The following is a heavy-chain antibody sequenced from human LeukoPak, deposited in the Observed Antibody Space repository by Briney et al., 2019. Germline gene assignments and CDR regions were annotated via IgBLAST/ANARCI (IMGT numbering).Heavy chain of an antibody. J-gene: IGHJ4*02. D-gene: IGHD3-16*01. CDR1: GFTFSSYG. CDR2: ISYDGSNK. V-gene: IGHV3-30*03. Sequence: GRSLRLSCAASGFTFSSYGMHWVRQAPGKGLEWVAVISYDGSNKYYADSVKGRFTISRDNSKNTLYLQMNSLRAEDTAVYYCARCAQYYDYVWGETVPYFDYWGQGTLVTVSS. CDR3: ARCAQYYDYVWGETVPYFDY.